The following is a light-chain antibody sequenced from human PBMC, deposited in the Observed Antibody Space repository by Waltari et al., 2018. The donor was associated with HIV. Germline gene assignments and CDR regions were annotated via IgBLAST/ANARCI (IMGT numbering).Light chain of an antibody. V-gene: IGLV2-23*02. CDR1: SSAIGTYEL. Sequence: QPALTQPASVSGSPGQSITLSCSGTSSAIGTYELVSWYQQHPGKDPKVIVYEVTKRPSGTSDRFSGSKSGNTASLTISGLQAEDEADYYCCSYAGRSIYVFGTGTTVTVL. J-gene: IGLJ1*01. CDR2: EVT. CDR3: CSYAGRSIYV.